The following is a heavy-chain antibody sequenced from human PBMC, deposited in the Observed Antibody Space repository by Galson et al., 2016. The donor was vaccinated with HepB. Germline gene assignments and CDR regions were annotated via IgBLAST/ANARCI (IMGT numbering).Heavy chain of an antibody. D-gene: IGHD5-18*01. CDR1: GDSVTSDETM. Sequence: CAISGDSVTSDETMWNWIRQSPSRGLEWLGRTYYRSQWFSEHAMSVQGRITVTADTSRNQFSLQLDSVTPDDTAAYFCTRGYMQTGMNVWGQGTTVTVSS. CDR2: TYYRSQWFS. V-gene: IGHV6-1*01. CDR3: TRGYMQTGMNV. J-gene: IGHJ6*02.